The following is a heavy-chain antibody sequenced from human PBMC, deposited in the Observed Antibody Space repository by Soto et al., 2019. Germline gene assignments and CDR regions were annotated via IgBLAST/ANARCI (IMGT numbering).Heavy chain of an antibody. CDR1: GFTFSGYS. CDR3: AREETAWPLAYGLDV. V-gene: IGHV3-21*01. J-gene: IGHJ6*02. CDR2: ISTRSDI. D-gene: IGHD2-21*02. Sequence: RLSCAASGFTFSGYSMNWVRQAPGKGLEWVASISTRSDIYYADSVKGRFTISRGNAKNSVSLQMNSLRAEDTAVYYCAREETAWPLAYGLDVWGQGTTVTVSS.